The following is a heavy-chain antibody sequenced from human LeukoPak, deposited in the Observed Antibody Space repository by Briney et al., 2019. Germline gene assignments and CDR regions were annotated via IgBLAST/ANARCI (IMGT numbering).Heavy chain of an antibody. J-gene: IGHJ6*02. CDR3: ARAAHTTYVLGRYYYYAMDV. CDR2: ISYAGSNN. D-gene: IGHD3-10*01. V-gene: IGHV3-30-3*01. CDR1: GFTFSSYT. Sequence: GGSLRHSCAASGFTFSSYTMDWVRQAPGKGLEWVARISYAGSNNYYADSVKGRFTISSDNPKNTLYLQMDSLRAEDTAVYYCARAAHTTYVLGRYYYYAMDVWGQGTTVTVSS.